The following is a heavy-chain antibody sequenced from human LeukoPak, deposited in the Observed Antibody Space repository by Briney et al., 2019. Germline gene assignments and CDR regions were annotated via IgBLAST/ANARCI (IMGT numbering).Heavy chain of an antibody. CDR1: GGSFSGYY. CDR3: ARVTDIAAAGTYYYYYMDV. V-gene: IGHV4-34*01. CDR2: INHSGST. Sequence: SETLSLTCAVYGGSFSGYYWSWIRQPPGKRLEWIGEINHSGSTNYNPSLKSRVTISVDTSKNQFSLKLSSMTAADTAVYYCARVTDIAAAGTYYYYYMDVWGKGTTVTVSS. D-gene: IGHD6-13*01. J-gene: IGHJ6*03.